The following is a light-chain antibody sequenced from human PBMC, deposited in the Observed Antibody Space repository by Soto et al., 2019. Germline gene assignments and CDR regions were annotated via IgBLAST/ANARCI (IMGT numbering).Light chain of an antibody. V-gene: IGKV2-24*01. CDR2: KVS. CDR3: MQATQSPWT. J-gene: IGKJ1*01. Sequence: DIVVTQTPLSSPVALGQAASISCRSSQSLVHKDGNTYLSWFHQRPGQPPRLLIYKVSVRFSGVPDRFSGSGAGTDFTLTISRVETEDVGVYYRMQATQSPWTFGQGTKVDIK. CDR1: QSLVHKDGNTY.